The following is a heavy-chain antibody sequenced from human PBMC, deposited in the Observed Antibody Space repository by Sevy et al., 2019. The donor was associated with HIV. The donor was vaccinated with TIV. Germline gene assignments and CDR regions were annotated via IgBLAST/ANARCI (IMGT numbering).Heavy chain of an antibody. CDR1: GGSINSFF. D-gene: IGHD3-22*01. Sequence: SETLSLTCAVSGGSINSFFWSWIRQSPGKGLEWIGYVYDSGNSEYNPSLRSRVTISVDTSKKQFSLKLSSVTAADTAVYYCARGGGIYYDSRGFHAQYYFDSWGQGTLVTVSS. CDR2: VYDSGNS. CDR3: ARGGGIYYDSRGFHAQYYFDS. V-gene: IGHV4-59*01. J-gene: IGHJ4*02.